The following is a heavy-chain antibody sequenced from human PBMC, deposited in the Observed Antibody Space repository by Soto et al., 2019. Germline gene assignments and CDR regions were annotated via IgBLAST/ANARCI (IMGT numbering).Heavy chain of an antibody. D-gene: IGHD3-16*02. Sequence: SGPTLVKPTQTLTLTCTFSGFSLSTSGVGVGWIRQPPGKALEWLALIYWDDDKRYSPSLKSRLTITKDTSKNQVVLTMTNMDPVDTATYYCAHPTRAFDYIWGSYRSTTGAYWGQGTLVTVSS. CDR2: IYWDDDK. V-gene: IGHV2-5*02. J-gene: IGHJ4*02. CDR1: GFSLSTSGVG. CDR3: AHPTRAFDYIWGSYRSTTGAY.